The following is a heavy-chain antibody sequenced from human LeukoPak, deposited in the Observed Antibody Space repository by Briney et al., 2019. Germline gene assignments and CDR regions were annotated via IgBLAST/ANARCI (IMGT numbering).Heavy chain of an antibody. J-gene: IGHJ6*02. CDR2: IYSGGST. D-gene: IGHD3-10*01. Sequence: PGGSLRLSCAASGFTVSSNYMSWVRQAPGKGLEWVSVIYSGGSTHYADSVKGRFTISRDNSKNTLYLQMNSLRAEDTAVYYCARDSITMVRGRDIYGMDVWGQGTTVTVSS. V-gene: IGHV3-53*01. CDR1: GFTVSSNY. CDR3: ARDSITMVRGRDIYGMDV.